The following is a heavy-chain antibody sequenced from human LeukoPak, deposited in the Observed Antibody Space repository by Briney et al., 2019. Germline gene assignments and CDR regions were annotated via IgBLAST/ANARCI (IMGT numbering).Heavy chain of an antibody. CDR1: GYTFTGYY. CDR2: INPNSGGT. Sequence: ASVKVSCKASGYTFTGYYMHWVRQAPGQGLEWMGWINPNSGGTNYAQKFQGRVTMTRDTSISTAYMELSRLRSDDTAVYYCAREVREDTAMAYYYYYGMDVWGQGTTVTVSS. D-gene: IGHD5-18*01. CDR3: AREVREDTAMAYYYYYGMDV. V-gene: IGHV1-2*02. J-gene: IGHJ6*02.